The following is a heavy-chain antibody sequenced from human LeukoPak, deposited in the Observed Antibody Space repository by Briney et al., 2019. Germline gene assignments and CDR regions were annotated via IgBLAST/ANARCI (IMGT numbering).Heavy chain of an antibody. J-gene: IGHJ4*02. CDR2: IYYSGNT. Sequence: SETLSLTCTVSGGSISSYYWSWIRQPPGKGLEWIGYIYYSGNTNYNPSLKSRVTISVDTSKNQFSLKLSSVTAADAAVYYCATSGSTKRYFDYWGQGTLVTVSS. CDR1: GGSISSYY. D-gene: IGHD5-12*01. CDR3: ATSGSTKRYFDY. V-gene: IGHV4-59*08.